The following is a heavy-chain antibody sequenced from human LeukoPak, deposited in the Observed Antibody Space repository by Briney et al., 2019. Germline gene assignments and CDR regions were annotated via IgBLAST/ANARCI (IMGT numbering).Heavy chain of an antibody. CDR3: ARDLAVAGTRTFDY. CDR2: IYSGGST. D-gene: IGHD6-19*01. CDR1: GFTVSSNY. V-gene: IGHV3-66*01. J-gene: IGHJ4*02. Sequence: GGSLRLSCAASGFTVSSNYMSWVRQAPGKGLEWVSVIYSGGSTYYADSLKGRFTISRDNSKNTLHLQMNSLRPEDTAVYYCARDLAVAGTRTFDYWGQGTLVTVSS.